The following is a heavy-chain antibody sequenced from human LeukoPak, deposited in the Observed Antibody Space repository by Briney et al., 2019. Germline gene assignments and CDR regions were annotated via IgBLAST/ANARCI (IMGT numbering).Heavy chain of an antibody. J-gene: IGHJ4*02. Sequence: ASVKVSCKASGGTFSSYAISWVRQAPGQGLEWMGGIIPIFGTANYAQKFQGRVTITADESTSTAYMELSSLRSEDTAVYYCARSGWRLPAAGNDYWGQGTLVTVSS. CDR1: GGTFSSYA. CDR2: IIPIFGTA. D-gene: IGHD2-2*01. V-gene: IGHV1-69*13. CDR3: ARSGWRLPAAGNDY.